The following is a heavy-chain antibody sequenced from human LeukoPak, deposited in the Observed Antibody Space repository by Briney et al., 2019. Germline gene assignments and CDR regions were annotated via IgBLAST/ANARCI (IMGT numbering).Heavy chain of an antibody. CDR3: ARRGTAVGTRRFDP. CDR1: GGSIRISSYY. Sequence: SETLSLTCTVSGGSIRISSYYWGWIRQPPGKGLGWIGSIYHSGSTYYNPSLKGRVSISVDTSKNQFSLNLSSVTAADTAVYYCARRGTAVGTRRFDPWGPGTLVTVSS. CDR2: IYHSGST. D-gene: IGHD6-13*01. J-gene: IGHJ5*02. V-gene: IGHV4-39*01.